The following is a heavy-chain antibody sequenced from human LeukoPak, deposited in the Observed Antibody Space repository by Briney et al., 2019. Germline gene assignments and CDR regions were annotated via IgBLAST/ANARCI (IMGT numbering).Heavy chain of an antibody. V-gene: IGHV1-2*02. CDR1: GYTFTGYY. J-gene: IGHJ5*02. D-gene: IGHD3-10*01. Sequence: ASVKVSCKASGYTFTGYYMHWVRQAPGQGLEWMGWINPNSGGTNYAQKFQGRVTMTRDTSISTAYMELSRLRSDDTAVYYCARVYGSGTIWFDPWGQGTLVTVSS. CDR3: ARVYGSGTIWFDP. CDR2: INPNSGGT.